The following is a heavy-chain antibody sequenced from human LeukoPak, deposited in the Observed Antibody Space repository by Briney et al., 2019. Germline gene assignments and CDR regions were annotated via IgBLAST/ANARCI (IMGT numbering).Heavy chain of an antibody. D-gene: IGHD2-2*01. J-gene: IGHJ6*03. CDR2: INPSDGST. CDR1: GYTFTGYY. CDR3: ARRNYCSSTSCTYYYYYMDV. V-gene: IGHV1-46*01. Sequence: ASVKVSCKASGYTFTGYYMHWVRQAPGQGLEWMGIINPSDGSTIYAQKFQGRVTMTRDTSTSTVYMELSSLRSEDTAVYYCARRNYCSSTSCTYYYYYMDVWGKGTTVTVSS.